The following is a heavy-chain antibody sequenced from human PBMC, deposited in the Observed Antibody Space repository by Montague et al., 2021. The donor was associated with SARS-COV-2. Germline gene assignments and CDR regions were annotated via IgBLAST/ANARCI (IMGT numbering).Heavy chain of an antibody. CDR2: IYYSGST. CDR1: GGSVSSRSYY. CDR3: ARETMTADAFDI. D-gene: IGHD1-14*01. Sequence: SETLSLTCTVSGGSVSSRSYYWGWIRQPPGNGLEWIGSIYYSGSTHYNPSLKSRVTISVDTSKNQLSLKLSSVTAADTAVYYCARETMTADAFDIWGQGTMVTVSS. J-gene: IGHJ3*02. V-gene: IGHV4-39*07.